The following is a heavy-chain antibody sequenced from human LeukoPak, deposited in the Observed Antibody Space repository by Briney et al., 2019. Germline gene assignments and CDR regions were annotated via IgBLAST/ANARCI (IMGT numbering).Heavy chain of an antibody. J-gene: IGHJ4*02. CDR1: GFTXSSYA. D-gene: IGHD4-17*01. V-gene: IGHV3-23*01. CDR3: AKGQDYGAQREFDY. CDR2: ISGSGGST. Sequence: GSLRLSXXXSGFTXSSYAMSWVRQAPGKGLEWVSAISGSGGSTYYADSVKGRFTISRDNSKNTLYLQMNSLRAEDTAVYYCAKGQDYGAQREFDYWGQGTLVTVSS.